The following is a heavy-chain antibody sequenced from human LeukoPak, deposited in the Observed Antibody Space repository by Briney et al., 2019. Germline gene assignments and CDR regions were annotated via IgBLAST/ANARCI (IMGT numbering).Heavy chain of an antibody. CDR3: ARDHSFFQVDY. V-gene: IGHV4-39*02. CDR1: GGSISSGNYY. D-gene: IGHD5/OR15-5a*01. J-gene: IGHJ4*02. Sequence: SETLSLTCTVSGGSISSGNYYWGWIRQPPGKRLEWIGSIHSGGSTYYIPSVKSRITISADTSKNQFSLKLTSVTAADTAVYYCARDHSFFQVDYWGQGTLVTVS. CDR2: IHSGGST.